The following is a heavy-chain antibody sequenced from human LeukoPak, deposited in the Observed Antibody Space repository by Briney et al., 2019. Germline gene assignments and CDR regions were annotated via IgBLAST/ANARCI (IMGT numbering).Heavy chain of an antibody. J-gene: IGHJ4*02. CDR1: GFSVSTSY. CDR2: IYSDGST. CDR3: ARGTLDD. V-gene: IGHV3-53*01. Sequence: GGSLRLSCAASGFSVSTSYINWVRQAPGKGLEWVSVIYSDGSTKYADSVKARFTISRDNSKNTVYLQMKSLRVEDTAVYYCARGTLDDWGQGTLVTVSS. D-gene: IGHD3/OR15-3a*01.